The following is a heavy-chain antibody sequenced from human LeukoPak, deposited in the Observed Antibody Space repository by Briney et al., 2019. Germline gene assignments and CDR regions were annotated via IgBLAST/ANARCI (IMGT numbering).Heavy chain of an antibody. Sequence: PSETLSLTCIVSGGSISSYYWSWIRQPPGKGLEWIGYINYSGSTNYNPSLKSRVTISVDTSKNQFSLKLSSVTAADTAVYYCARGRQQLVYWGQGTLVTVSS. CDR3: ARGRQQLVY. CDR1: GGSISSYY. J-gene: IGHJ4*02. D-gene: IGHD6-13*01. V-gene: IGHV4-59*01. CDR2: INYSGST.